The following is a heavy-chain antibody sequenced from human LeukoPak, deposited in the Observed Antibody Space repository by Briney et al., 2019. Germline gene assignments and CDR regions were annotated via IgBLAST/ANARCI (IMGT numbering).Heavy chain of an antibody. V-gene: IGHV4-31*03. CDR3: AGWDLRRNYFDY. CDR1: GASISSDGYY. Sequence: PSETLSLTCSVSGASISSDGYYWSWIRQYPGMGLEWIAYIYYTGSPYYNPSLRSRVSISVDTSKNQFSLKLSSVTAADTATYYCAGWDLRRNYFDYWGQGTLVTVSS. J-gene: IGHJ4*02. CDR2: IYYTGSP. D-gene: IGHD1-26*01.